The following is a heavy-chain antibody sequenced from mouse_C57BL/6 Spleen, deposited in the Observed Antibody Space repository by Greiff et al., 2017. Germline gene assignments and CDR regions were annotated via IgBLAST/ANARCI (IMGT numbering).Heavy chain of an antibody. Sequence: VQLVESGPGLVQPSQSLSITCTVSGFSLTSYGVHWVRQSPGKGLEWLGVIWSGGSTDYNAAVISRLSISKDKSKSQVFFQMNSLQADDTAIYYCARNGNYEYDGFAYWGQGTLVTVSA. D-gene: IGHD2-4*01. CDR1: GFSLTSYG. CDR3: ARNGNYEYDGFAY. V-gene: IGHV2-2*01. J-gene: IGHJ3*01. CDR2: IWSGGST.